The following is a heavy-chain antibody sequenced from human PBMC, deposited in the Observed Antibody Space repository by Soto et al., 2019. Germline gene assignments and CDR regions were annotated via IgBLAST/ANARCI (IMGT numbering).Heavy chain of an antibody. D-gene: IGHD3-10*01. CDR2: IGGSGGST. CDR1: GFTFSTYG. J-gene: IGHJ6*02. V-gene: IGHV3-23*01. Sequence: PWGSLRLSCAASGFTFSTYGMSWVRQAPGKGLEWVSSIGGSGGSTYYADSVKGRFTISRDNSKNTLYLQMNSLRAEDTAVYYCARDTARAMVRIYYGMDVWGQGTTVTVSS. CDR3: ARDTARAMVRIYYGMDV.